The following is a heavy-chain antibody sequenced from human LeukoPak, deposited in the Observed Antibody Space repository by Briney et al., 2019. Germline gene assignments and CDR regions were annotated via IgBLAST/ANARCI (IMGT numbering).Heavy chain of an antibody. CDR1: GDSIRSNNYY. CDR2: IYDTGST. D-gene: IGHD3-3*01. Sequence: SETLSLTCTVSGDSIRSNNYYWGWIRQPPGKGLEWIGSIYDTGSTFYNPSLKSRVVISVDTSKNQFSLKLSSVTAADTAVYYCQSRFLEWLLDYWGQGTLVTVSS. J-gene: IGHJ4*02. CDR3: QSRFLEWLLDY. V-gene: IGHV4-39*01.